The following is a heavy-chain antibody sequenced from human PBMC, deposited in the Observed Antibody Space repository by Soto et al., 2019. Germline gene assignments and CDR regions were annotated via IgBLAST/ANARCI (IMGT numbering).Heavy chain of an antibody. CDR1: SGSISSTNW. CDR3: ARLYCNGGSCYSGFEP. D-gene: IGHD2-15*01. CDR2: IYHSGST. Sequence: SETLSLTCAVSSGSISSTNWWSWVRQPPGKGLEWIGEIYHSGSTKYNPSLKSRVTISVDKSNNQFSLKLSSVTAADTAVYYCARLYCNGGSCYSGFEPWGQGTLVTVSS. J-gene: IGHJ5*02. V-gene: IGHV4-4*02.